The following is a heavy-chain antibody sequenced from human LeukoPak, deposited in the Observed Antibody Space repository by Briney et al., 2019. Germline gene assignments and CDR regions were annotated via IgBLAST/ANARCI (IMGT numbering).Heavy chain of an antibody. D-gene: IGHD1-26*01. CDR1: GYTFTGYY. CDR3: ARGPIVGATTIVY. Sequence: ASVKVSCKTSGYTFTGYYMHWVRQAPGQGLEWMGWINPNGGGTNYAQKFQGRVTMTRDTSISAAYMELSRLRSDDTAVYYCARGPIVGATTIVYWGQGTLVTVSS. CDR2: INPNGGGT. J-gene: IGHJ4*02. V-gene: IGHV1-2*02.